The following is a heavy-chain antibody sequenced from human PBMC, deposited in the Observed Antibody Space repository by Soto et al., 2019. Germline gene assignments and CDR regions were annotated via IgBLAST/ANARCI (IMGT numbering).Heavy chain of an antibody. V-gene: IGHV4-59*01. CDR2: IYYSGST. CDR3: ARVEDFWSGYPPGWFDP. CDR1: GGSISSYY. J-gene: IGHJ5*02. Sequence: KPSETLSLTCTVSGGSISSYYWSWIRQPPGKGLEWIGYIYYSGSTNYNPSLKSRVTISVDTSKNQFSLKLSSVTAADTAVYYCARVEDFWSGYPPGWFDPWGQGTLVTVSS. D-gene: IGHD3-3*01.